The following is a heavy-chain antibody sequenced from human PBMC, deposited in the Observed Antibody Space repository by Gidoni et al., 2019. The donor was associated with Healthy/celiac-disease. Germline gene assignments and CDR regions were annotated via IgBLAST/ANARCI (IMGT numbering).Heavy chain of an antibody. J-gene: IGHJ4*02. D-gene: IGHD2-15*01. V-gene: IGHV3-21*01. Sequence: EVQLVESGGGLVKPGGSLRLSCAASGFTFSSYSMNWVRQAPGKGLEWVSSISSSSSYIYYADSVKGRFTISRDNAKNSLYLQMNSLRAEDTAVYYCARLGYCSGGSCYYGIDWGQGTLVTVSS. CDR1: GFTFSSYS. CDR3: ARLGYCSGGSCYYGID. CDR2: ISSSSSYI.